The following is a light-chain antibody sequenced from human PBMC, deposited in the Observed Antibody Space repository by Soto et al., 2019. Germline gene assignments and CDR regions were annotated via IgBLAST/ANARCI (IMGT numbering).Light chain of an antibody. Sequence: EIQMTQSPATLSASVGDRVSITCRPSQSVRSWLAWYQQKQGTAPKLLICESSRLEGGVPSRLSGSASGTECTITNSRLQPDYFATYYCQQDNNYRRNFGGGTKGDIK. V-gene: IGKV1-5*01. CDR2: ESS. CDR1: QSVRSW. J-gene: IGKJ4*01. CDR3: QQDNNYRRN.